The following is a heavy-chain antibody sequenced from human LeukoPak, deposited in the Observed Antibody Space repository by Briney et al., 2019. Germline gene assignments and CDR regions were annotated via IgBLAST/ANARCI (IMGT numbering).Heavy chain of an antibody. J-gene: IGHJ4*02. CDR3: ARVDYSGDY. CDR1: GFTFSSYE. CDR2: ISSSASTI. V-gene: IGHV3-48*03. Sequence: GGSLRLSCAASGFTFSSYEMNWVRQAPGKGLEWVSYISSSASTIYYADSVKGRFTISRDNAKNSLYLQMNSLRAEDTAVYYCARVDYSGDYWGQGTLVTVSS. D-gene: IGHD2-2*03.